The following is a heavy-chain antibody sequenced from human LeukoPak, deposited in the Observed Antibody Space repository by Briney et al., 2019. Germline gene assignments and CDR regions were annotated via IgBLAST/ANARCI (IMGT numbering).Heavy chain of an antibody. Sequence: PGGSLRLSCAASGFTFSSYAMSRVRQAPGKGLEWVSAISGSGGSTYYADSVKGRFTISRDNSKNTLYLQMNSLRAEDTAVYYCAKDLAAAAYSYDLRGFDYWEQGTLVTVSS. CDR1: GFTFSSYA. J-gene: IGHJ4*02. CDR3: AKDLAAAAYSYDLRGFDY. V-gene: IGHV3-23*01. CDR2: ISGSGGST. D-gene: IGHD5-18*01.